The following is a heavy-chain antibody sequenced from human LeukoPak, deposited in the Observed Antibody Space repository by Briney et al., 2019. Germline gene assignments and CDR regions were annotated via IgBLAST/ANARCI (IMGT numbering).Heavy chain of an antibody. J-gene: IGHJ4*02. CDR2: ISYDGSSK. CDR1: GFTFSSYA. CDR3: ARGLIWGSYRLYYFDY. D-gene: IGHD3-16*02. V-gene: IGHV3-30-3*01. Sequence: GGSLRRSCAASGFTFSSYAMHWVRQAPGEGLEWVAVISYDGSSKYYADSVKGRFTISRDNSKNTLYLQMNSLRAEDTAVYYCARGLIWGSYRLYYFDYWGQGTLVTVSS.